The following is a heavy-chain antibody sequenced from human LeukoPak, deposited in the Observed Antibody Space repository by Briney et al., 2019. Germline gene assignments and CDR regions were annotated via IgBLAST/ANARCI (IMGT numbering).Heavy chain of an antibody. CDR3: ARSANWGRYYFDY. CDR1: GGSISSYY. J-gene: IGHJ4*02. D-gene: IGHD7-27*01. CDR2: IYYSGST. Sequence: PSETLSLTCTVSGGSISSYYWSWIRQPPGKGLEWIGYIYYSGSTNYNPSLKSRVTISVDTSKNQFSLKLSSVTAADTAVYYCARSANWGRYYFDYWGQGTLVTVSS. V-gene: IGHV4-59*01.